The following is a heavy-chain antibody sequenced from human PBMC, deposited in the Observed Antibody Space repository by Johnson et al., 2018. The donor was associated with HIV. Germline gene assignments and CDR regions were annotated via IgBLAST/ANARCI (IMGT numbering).Heavy chain of an antibody. V-gene: IGHV3-11*01. J-gene: IGHJ3*02. CDR2: ISSSGSST. CDR1: GITFSDYA. CDR3: ARGIQPDAFDI. D-gene: IGHD2-2*01. Sequence: QVQLVESGGGLVKPGGSLRLSCAASGITFSDYAMHWVRQAPGKGLEFLSYISSSGSSTYYIDSVKGRFTISRDNSKNTLYLQMNSLRAEDTAVYYCARGIQPDAFDIWGQGTMVTVSS.